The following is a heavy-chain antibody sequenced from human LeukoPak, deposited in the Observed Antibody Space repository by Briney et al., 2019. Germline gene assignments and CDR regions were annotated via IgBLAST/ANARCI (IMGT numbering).Heavy chain of an antibody. Sequence: ASVKVSCKASGGTFSSYAISWVRQAPGQGLEWMGGIIPIFGTANYAQKFQGRVTITTDESTSTAYTELSSLRSEDTAVYYCARGRRNDFWSGYYFDYWGQGTLVTVSS. J-gene: IGHJ4*02. CDR1: GGTFSSYA. V-gene: IGHV1-69*05. D-gene: IGHD3-3*01. CDR2: IIPIFGTA. CDR3: ARGRRNDFWSGYYFDY.